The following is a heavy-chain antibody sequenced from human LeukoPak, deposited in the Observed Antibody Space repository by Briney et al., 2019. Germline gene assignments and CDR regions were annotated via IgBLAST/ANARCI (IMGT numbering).Heavy chain of an antibody. D-gene: IGHD2-2*01. CDR1: GVSVSDGRYY. V-gene: IGHV4-31*03. J-gene: IGHJ3*02. Sequence: SQTLSLTCSVSGVSVSDGRYYWTWIRQHPGKGLEWIGYKYYSGSAKYNPSLKSRLTISIDTSKNQFSLQLSSVTAADTATYYCATPYCSSLSCLDVFNMWGQGARVTVSS. CDR3: ATPYCSSLSCLDVFNM. CDR2: KYYSGSA.